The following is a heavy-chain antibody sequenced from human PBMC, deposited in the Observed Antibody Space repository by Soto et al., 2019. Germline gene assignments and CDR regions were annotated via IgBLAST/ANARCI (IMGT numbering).Heavy chain of an antibody. CDR3: ARDLSKGIAAHGGMDV. Sequence: GASVKVSCKASGYSFTDYHIHWVRQAPGQGLEWMGIINPSGGSTSYAQKFQGRVTMTRDTSTSTVYMELSSLRSEDTAVYYCARDLSKGIAAHGGMDVWGQGTTVTVSS. CDR1: GYSFTDYH. V-gene: IGHV1-46*01. CDR2: INPSGGST. D-gene: IGHD6-13*01. J-gene: IGHJ6*02.